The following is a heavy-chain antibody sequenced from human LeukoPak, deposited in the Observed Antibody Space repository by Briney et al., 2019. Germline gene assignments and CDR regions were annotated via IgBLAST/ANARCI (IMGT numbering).Heavy chain of an antibody. V-gene: IGHV4-34*01. CDR1: GGSFSGYY. CDR2: INHSGST. D-gene: IGHD2-2*01. J-gene: IGHJ4*02. CDR3: AREGTTGYCSSTSCPDHGFDY. Sequence: SETLSLTCAVYGGSFSGYYWSWIRQPPGKGLEWIGEINHSGSTNYNPSLKSRVTISVDTSKSQFSLKLSSVTAADTAVYYCAREGTTGYCSSTSCPDHGFDYWGQGTLVTVSS.